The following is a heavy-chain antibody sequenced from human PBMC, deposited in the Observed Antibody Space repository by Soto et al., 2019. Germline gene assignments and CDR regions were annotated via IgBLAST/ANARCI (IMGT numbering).Heavy chain of an antibody. V-gene: IGHV3-23*03. CDR2: ICGDGSSK. CDR3: ARERYCTNGVCYGMDV. CDR1: GFTFSSYA. Sequence: GGSLRLSCAASGFTFSSYAMSWVRQAPGKGLEWVAVICGDGSSKYYADSVKGRFTISRDNSKNTLYLQMNSLRAEDTAVYYCARERYCTNGVCYGMDVWGQGTTVTVSS. D-gene: IGHD2-8*01. J-gene: IGHJ6*02.